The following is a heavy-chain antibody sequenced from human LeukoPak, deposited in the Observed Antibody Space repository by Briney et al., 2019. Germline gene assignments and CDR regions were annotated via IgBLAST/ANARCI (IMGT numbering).Heavy chain of an antibody. V-gene: IGHV3-66*01. Sequence: GGSLRLSCAASGLTVSSNYMNWVRQAPGKGLEWVSVIYAGGSTYYADSVKGRFTISRDTDKNSLSLLMSSLTGEDTAVYYCAREVGSSRAFDIWGQGTMVTVSS. CDR2: IYAGGST. D-gene: IGHD2-15*01. CDR1: GLTVSSNY. CDR3: AREVGSSRAFDI. J-gene: IGHJ3*02.